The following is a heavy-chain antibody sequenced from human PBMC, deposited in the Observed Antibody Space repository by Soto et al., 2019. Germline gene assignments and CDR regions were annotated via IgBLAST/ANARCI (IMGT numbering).Heavy chain of an antibody. CDR1: GFTFSIYS. J-gene: IGHJ4*02. V-gene: IGHV3-21*01. D-gene: IGHD6-6*01. CDR3: ARAPTHAYSSSGY. CDR2: ISSSSSYI. Sequence: PGGSLRLSCAASGFTFSIYSMNWFRQAPGKGLEWVSSISSSSSYIYYADSVKGRFTISRDNAKNSLYLQMNSLRAEDTAVYYCARAPTHAYSSSGYWGQGTLVTVSS.